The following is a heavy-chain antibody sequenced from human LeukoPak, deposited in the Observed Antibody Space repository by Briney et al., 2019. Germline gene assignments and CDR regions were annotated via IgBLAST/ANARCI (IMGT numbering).Heavy chain of an antibody. J-gene: IGHJ4*02. CDR1: GFTFSSYS. D-gene: IGHD1-26*01. Sequence: GGSLRLSCAASGFTFSSYSMNWVRQAPGKGLEWVSYISSSSTIYYADSVKGRFTISRDNAKNSLYLQMNSLRAEDTAVYYCAREPRPGWELLTAATLDFDYWGQGTLVTVSS. V-gene: IGHV3-48*01. CDR3: AREPRPGWELLTAATLDFDY. CDR2: ISSSSTI.